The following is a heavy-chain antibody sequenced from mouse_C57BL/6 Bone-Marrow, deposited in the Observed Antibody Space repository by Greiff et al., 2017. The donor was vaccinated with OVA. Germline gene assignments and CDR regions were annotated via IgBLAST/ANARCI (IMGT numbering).Heavy chain of an antibody. J-gene: IGHJ3*01. CDR1: GYSITSGYD. V-gene: IGHV3-1*01. CDR2: ISYSGST. CDR3: ARDDGLLFAY. D-gene: IGHD2-3*01. Sequence: EVKLQESGPGMVKPSQSLSLTCTVTGYSITSGYDWHWIRHFPGNKLEWMGYISYSGSTNYNPSLKSRISITHDTSKNHFFLKLNPVTTEDTATYYCARDDGLLFAYWGQGTLVTVSA.